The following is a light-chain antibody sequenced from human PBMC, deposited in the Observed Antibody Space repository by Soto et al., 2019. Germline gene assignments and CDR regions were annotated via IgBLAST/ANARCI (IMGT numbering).Light chain of an antibody. Sequence: DIPMTQFPSSLPASVGDRVTITCRASQTIRTSLNWYQQKLGKAPNLLISTASSLHSGVPSRFSGSGSGTHFTLTINSLQPEDFATYFCQQSFEIPVTFGQGTKLEI. CDR1: QTIRTS. V-gene: IGKV1-39*01. J-gene: IGKJ2*01. CDR2: TAS. CDR3: QQSFEIPVT.